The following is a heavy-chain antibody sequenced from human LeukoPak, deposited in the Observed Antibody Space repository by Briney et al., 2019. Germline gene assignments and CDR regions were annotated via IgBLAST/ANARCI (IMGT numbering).Heavy chain of an antibody. V-gene: IGHV3-7*01. J-gene: IGHJ6*04. CDR2: IKQVGSEK. CDR1: GFIFSSYW. CDR3: AELGITMIGGV. D-gene: IGHD3-10*02. Sequence: GGSLRLSCAASGFIFSSYWMSWVRQAPGKGLEWVANIKQVGSEKNYVDSVKGRFTISRDNAKNSLYLQMNSLTAEDTAVYYCAELGITMIGGVWGKGTTVTISS.